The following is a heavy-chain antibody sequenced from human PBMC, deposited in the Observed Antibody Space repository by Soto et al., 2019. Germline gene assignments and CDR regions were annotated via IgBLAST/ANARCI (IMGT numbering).Heavy chain of an antibody. CDR1: GFTFSSYD. V-gene: IGHV3-13*01. J-gene: IGHJ3*01. CDR2: MATTGDT. D-gene: IGHD5-12*01. Sequence: GGSLRLSCAASGFTFSSYDMHWVRQATGKGLEWVSAMATTGDTYYPGSVKGRFTISRENAKSSLFLQMNSLRAGDTAVYYCARRARGAFDVWGQGTMVTVSS. CDR3: ARRARGAFDV.